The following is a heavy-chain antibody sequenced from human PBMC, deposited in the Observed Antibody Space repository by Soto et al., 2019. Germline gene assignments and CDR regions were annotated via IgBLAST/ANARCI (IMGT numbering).Heavy chain of an antibody. V-gene: IGHV3-48*02. CDR1: GFIFSGYS. CDR3: ARENYYDSSGYYLSFDY. CDR2: ISSSSSTV. Sequence: GGSLRLSCVASGFIFSGYSMNWVRQAPGKGLEWVSYISSSSSTVYYADSVKGRFTISRNNAKNSLYLQMSSLRDEDTAVYYCARENYYDSSGYYLSFDYWGQGALVTVSS. D-gene: IGHD3-22*01. J-gene: IGHJ4*02.